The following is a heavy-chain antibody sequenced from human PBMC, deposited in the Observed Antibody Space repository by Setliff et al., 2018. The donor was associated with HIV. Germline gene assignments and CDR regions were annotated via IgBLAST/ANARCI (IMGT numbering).Heavy chain of an antibody. Sequence: GASVKVSCKASGYTFTSYVMHWVRQAPGQRLEWMGWIDSNNGNRNFAQKFRGRVTMTTDISTNTAYMEVRSLSFDDTGLYYCARERDSSGYQFDPWGQGTLVTVSS. J-gene: IGHJ5*02. V-gene: IGHV1-3*01. CDR1: GYTFTSYV. CDR3: ARERDSSGYQFDP. D-gene: IGHD3-22*01. CDR2: IDSNNGNR.